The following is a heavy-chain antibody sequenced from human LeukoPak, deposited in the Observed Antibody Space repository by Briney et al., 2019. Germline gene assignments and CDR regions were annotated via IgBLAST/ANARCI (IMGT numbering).Heavy chain of an antibody. CDR1: GFTLSTYT. J-gene: IGHJ2*01. CDR2: ISSSGSTI. Sequence: PGGSLRLSCAASGFTLSTYTMNWVRQAPGKGLEWVSYISSSGSTIYYADSVKGRFTISRDNTKNSLYLQMNSLRAEDTAVYYCARDVCGSYGRCLDLWGRGTLVTVSS. CDR3: ARDVCGSYGRCLDL. V-gene: IGHV3-48*04. D-gene: IGHD1-26*01.